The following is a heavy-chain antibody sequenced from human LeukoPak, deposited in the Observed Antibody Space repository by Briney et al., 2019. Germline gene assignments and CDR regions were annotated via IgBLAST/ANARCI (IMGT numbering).Heavy chain of an antibody. J-gene: IGHJ3*02. CDR3: ASGYYDSSNAFHI. Sequence: GGSLRLSCAASGFTFSSYTMNWVRQAPGKGLEWVSSISSSSSAIYYAASVKGRFTISRDNAKSSLYLQMNSLRDEDTAVYYCASGYYDSSNAFHIWGQGTMVTVSS. V-gene: IGHV3-48*02. CDR1: GFTFSSYT. CDR2: ISSSSSAI. D-gene: IGHD3-22*01.